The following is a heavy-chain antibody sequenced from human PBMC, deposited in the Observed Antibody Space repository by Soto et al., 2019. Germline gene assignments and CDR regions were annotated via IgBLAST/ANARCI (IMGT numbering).Heavy chain of an antibody. CDR3: AKDLEGYCSSTSCYTYFGLDV. Sequence: PGASLRLSCPASGFTCSSYVMHWVRQAPGKGLEWVAVISYDGSNKYYADSVKGRFTISRDNSKHTLFLQMNSLRPEDTAVYYCAKDLEGYCSSTSCYTYFGLDVWGQGTTVTVSS. D-gene: IGHD2-2*01. V-gene: IGHV3-30*18. CDR1: GFTCSSYV. CDR2: ISYDGSNK. J-gene: IGHJ6*02.